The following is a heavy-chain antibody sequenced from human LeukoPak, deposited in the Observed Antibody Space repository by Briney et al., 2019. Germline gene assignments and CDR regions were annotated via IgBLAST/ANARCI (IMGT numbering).Heavy chain of an antibody. CDR3: ARSSIAAAGIDY. CDR2: IYTSGST. V-gene: IGHV4-4*07. CDR1: GGSISSYY. J-gene: IGHJ4*02. D-gene: IGHD6-13*01. Sequence: SETLSLTCTVSGGSISSYYWSWIRQPAGKGLEWVGRIYTSGSTNYNPSLKSRVTISVDTSKNQFSLKLSSVTAADTAVYYCARSSIAAAGIDYWGQGTLVTVSS.